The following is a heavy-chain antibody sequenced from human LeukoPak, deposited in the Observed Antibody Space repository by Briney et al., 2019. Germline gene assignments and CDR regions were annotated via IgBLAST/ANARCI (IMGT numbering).Heavy chain of an antibody. J-gene: IGHJ4*02. D-gene: IGHD6-19*01. CDR2: ISGNGGGT. CDR1: GFTFSSYA. V-gene: IGHV3-23*01. Sequence: GGSLRLSCAASGFTFSSYAMSWVRQAPGKGLEWVSAISGNGGGTYYADSVKGRFTISRDNSKNTLYLQMNSLRAEDTAVYYCAKDTPDDIAVAAPYFDYWGQGTLVTVSS. CDR3: AKDTPDDIAVAAPYFDY.